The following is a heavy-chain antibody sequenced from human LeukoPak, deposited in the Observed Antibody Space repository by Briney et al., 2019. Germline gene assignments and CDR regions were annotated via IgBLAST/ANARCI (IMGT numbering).Heavy chain of an antibody. Sequence: GGTLRLSCAASGFTFSSYGMSWVRQAPGKGLEWVSLISGSGGRAYYADSVKGRFTISRDNSKNTLYLQMNSLRADDTAVYYCAKLDWGGSRYGYFDSWGQGTLVTVSS. D-gene: IGHD5-18*01. J-gene: IGHJ4*02. CDR1: GFTFSSYG. CDR2: ISGSGGRA. CDR3: AKLDWGGSRYGYFDS. V-gene: IGHV3-23*01.